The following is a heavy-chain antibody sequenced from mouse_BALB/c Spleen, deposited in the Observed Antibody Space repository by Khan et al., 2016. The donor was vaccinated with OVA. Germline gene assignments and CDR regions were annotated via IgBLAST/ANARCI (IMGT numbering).Heavy chain of an antibody. D-gene: IGHD1-2*01. V-gene: IGHV1-7*01. CDR1: GYTFINYW. J-gene: IGHJ2*01. Sequence: VQLQESGAELAKPGASVKMSCKASGYTFINYWILWVKQRPGQGLEWIGYINPSTGYTEYNQNFKDKATLTADKSSSTAYMQLSSLTSEDSAVYYCARRGLRRDFDYWGQGTTLTVSS. CDR3: ARRGLRRDFDY. CDR2: INPSTGYT.